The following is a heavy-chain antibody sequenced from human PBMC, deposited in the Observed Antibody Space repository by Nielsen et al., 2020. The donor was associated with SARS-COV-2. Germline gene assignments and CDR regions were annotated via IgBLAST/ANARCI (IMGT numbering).Heavy chain of an antibody. Sequence: GGSLRLSCAASGFTFSSYDMHWVRQATGKGLEWVSAIGTAGDTYYPGSVKGRFTISRENAKNSLYLQMNSLRAGDTAVYYCARGDALGWFDPWGQGTLVTVSS. J-gene: IGHJ5*02. V-gene: IGHV3-13*04. CDR1: GFTFSSYD. CDR2: IGTAGDT. CDR3: ARGDALGWFDP.